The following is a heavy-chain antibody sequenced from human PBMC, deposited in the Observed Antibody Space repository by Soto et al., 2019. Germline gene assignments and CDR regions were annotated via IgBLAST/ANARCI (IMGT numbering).Heavy chain of an antibody. V-gene: IGHV3-23*01. CDR1: GFTFSSYA. D-gene: IGHD6-13*01. CDR3: ARDQAAGGTISRYFQD. CDR2: ISGGGSTT. J-gene: IGHJ1*01. Sequence: EVQLLESGGGLVQPEGSLRLSCEASGFTFSSYAMSWVRQAPGKGLEWVSGISGGGSTTYYADSAKGRFTISRDNSKNTLYLQVNSLRAEDTAVYYCARDQAAGGTISRYFQDWGQGTLVTVSS.